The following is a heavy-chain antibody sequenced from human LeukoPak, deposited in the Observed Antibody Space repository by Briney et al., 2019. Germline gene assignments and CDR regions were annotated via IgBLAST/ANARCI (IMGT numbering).Heavy chain of an antibody. Sequence: GGSLRLSCAASGFTFKNNAMTWVRQAPGKGLEWVSANNGGGDDTEYADSVKGRFTISRANSKNTLFLQMNNLRPEDTAVYYCARCTASCYANAFDIWGQGTLLTVSS. CDR3: ARCTASCYANAFDI. CDR2: NNGGGDDT. D-gene: IGHD2-2*01. J-gene: IGHJ3*02. CDR1: GFTFKNNA. V-gene: IGHV3-23*01.